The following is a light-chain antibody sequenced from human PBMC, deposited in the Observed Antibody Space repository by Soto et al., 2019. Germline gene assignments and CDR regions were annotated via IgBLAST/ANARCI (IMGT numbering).Light chain of an antibody. CDR3: QQHKTWPLT. Sequence: IVMTQSPAILSVSPGERATLFCRASQTVGSDLAWYQQKPGQAPRLLIYDASTRATDIPARFSGSGSGTEFTLTISSLQSEDFAVYFCQQHKTWPLTFGQGTRLDIK. CDR2: DAS. CDR1: QTVGSD. V-gene: IGKV3-15*01. J-gene: IGKJ5*01.